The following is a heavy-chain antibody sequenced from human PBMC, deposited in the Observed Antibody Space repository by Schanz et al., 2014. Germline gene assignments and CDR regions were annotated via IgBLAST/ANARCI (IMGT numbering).Heavy chain of an antibody. J-gene: IGHJ4*02. Sequence: QVQLVESGGGVVQPGKSLRLSCAASGFTFRSYAVHWVRQTPGKGLEWLAVISSDGSNKYYADSVKGRFTISRDNSKNTLYLQMNSLRAEDTAVYYCAKEKGDCSSTSCSYYFDYWGQGTLVTVSS. CDR3: AKEKGDCSSTSCSYYFDY. CDR1: GFTFRSYA. CDR2: ISSDGSNK. V-gene: IGHV3-30*04. D-gene: IGHD2-2*01.